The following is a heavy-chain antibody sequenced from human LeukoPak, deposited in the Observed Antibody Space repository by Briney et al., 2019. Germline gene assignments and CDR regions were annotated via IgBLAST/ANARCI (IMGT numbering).Heavy chain of an antibody. D-gene: IGHD3-10*01. CDR2: ITSHSSYI. V-gene: IGHV3-21*04. J-gene: IGHJ6*03. CDR1: GFTFSSYS. CDR3: AKDGLWIGEKKANMDV. Sequence: GGSLRLSCTASGFTFSSYSMNWVRQAPGKGLEWVSSITSHSSYIYYGDSVKGRFTISRDNSKNTLYLQMNSLRAEDTAVYYCAKDGLWIGEKKANMDVWGKGTTVTVSS.